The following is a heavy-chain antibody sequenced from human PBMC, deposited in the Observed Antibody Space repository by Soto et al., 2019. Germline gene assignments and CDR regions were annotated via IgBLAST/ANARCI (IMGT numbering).Heavy chain of an antibody. V-gene: IGHV3-33*01. CDR3: ARSVSSWFTGYYYYYGMDV. CDR2: IWYDGSNK. Sequence: GGSLRLSCAASGFTFSSYGMHWVRQAPGKGLEWVAVIWYDGSNKYYADSVKGRFTISRDNSKNTLYLQMNSLRAEDTAVYYCARSVSSWFTGYYYYYGMDVWGQGTTVTVSS. CDR1: GFTFSSYG. D-gene: IGHD6-13*01. J-gene: IGHJ6*02.